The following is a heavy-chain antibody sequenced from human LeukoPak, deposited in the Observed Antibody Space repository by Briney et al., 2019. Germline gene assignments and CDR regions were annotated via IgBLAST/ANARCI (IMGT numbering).Heavy chain of an antibody. D-gene: IGHD6-13*01. V-gene: IGHV3-23*01. Sequence: GGSLRLSCAASGFTFSSYAMSWVRQAPGKGLEWVSAISGSGGSTYYADSVKGRFTISRDNSKTTLYLRMYSLRAEDTAVYYCAKESWVGAAGRLGYWGQGTLVTVSS. J-gene: IGHJ4*02. CDR2: ISGSGGST. CDR1: GFTFSSYA. CDR3: AKESWVGAAGRLGY.